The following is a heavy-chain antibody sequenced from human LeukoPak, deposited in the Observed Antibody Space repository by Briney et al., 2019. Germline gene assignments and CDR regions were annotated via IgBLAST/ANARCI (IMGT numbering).Heavy chain of an antibody. J-gene: IGHJ4*02. V-gene: IGHV4-34*01. D-gene: IGHD2/OR15-2a*01. Sequence: SETLSLTCAVYGGSFSSYYWSWIRQPPGKGLEWIGEINHSGSTNYNPSLKSRVTISVDTSKNQFSLKLSSVTAADTAVYYCARSTWAPDHWGQGTLVTVSS. CDR3: ARSTWAPDH. CDR1: GGSFSSYY. CDR2: INHSGST.